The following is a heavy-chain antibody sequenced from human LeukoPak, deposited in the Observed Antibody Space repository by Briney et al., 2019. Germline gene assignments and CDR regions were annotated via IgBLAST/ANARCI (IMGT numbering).Heavy chain of an antibody. CDR3: ARWNNDWEFDY. CDR1: GFTFSNDW. D-gene: IGHD1/OR15-1a*01. CDR2: IKEDGTEE. J-gene: IGHJ4*02. V-gene: IGHV3-7*05. Sequence: GGSLRLSCAGSGFTFSNDWMTWVRQASGKGLEWVAHIKEDGTEEYYVDSVKGRFTISRDNAKNSLYLQMNSLRAEDTAVYYCARWNNDWEFDYWGQGTLVSVSS.